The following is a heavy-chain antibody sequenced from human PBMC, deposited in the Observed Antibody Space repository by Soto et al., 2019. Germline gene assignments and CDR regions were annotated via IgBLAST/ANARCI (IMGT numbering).Heavy chain of an antibody. CDR1: GGSFSGYY. J-gene: IGHJ4*02. CDR3: ARGDHYYYGSGSYSNENDY. Sequence: SETLSLTCAVYGGSFSGYYWSWIRQPPGKGLEWIGEINHSGSTNYNPSLKRRVTISVDTSKNQFSLKLSSVTAADTAVYYCARGDHYYYGSGSYSNENDYWGQGTLVTVSS. CDR2: INHSGST. V-gene: IGHV4-34*01. D-gene: IGHD3-10*01.